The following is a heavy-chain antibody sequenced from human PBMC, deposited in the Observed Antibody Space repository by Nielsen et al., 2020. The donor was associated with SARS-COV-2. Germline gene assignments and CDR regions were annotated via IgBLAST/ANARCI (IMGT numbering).Heavy chain of an antibody. V-gene: IGHV3-23*01. Sequence: GESLKISCAAPGFTVSRYNMNWVRQTPGKGLEWISTISGTADSTYYADSVKGRFTISRDNSKNTLYLQMNSLRAEDTATYYCARVSGYYWPQDYWGQGTLVTVSS. J-gene: IGHJ4*02. CDR2: ISGTADST. D-gene: IGHD5-12*01. CDR1: GFTVSRYN. CDR3: ARVSGYYWPQDY.